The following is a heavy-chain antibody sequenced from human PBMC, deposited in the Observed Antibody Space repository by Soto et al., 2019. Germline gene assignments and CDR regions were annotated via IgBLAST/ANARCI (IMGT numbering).Heavy chain of an antibody. J-gene: IGHJ1*01. V-gene: IGHV1-46*01. CDR3: VRGYCTTTPCSGDFQH. Sequence: QVQLVQSGAEVKKPGASVKVACKASGYKFTTYLIHWVRQAPGQGLEWMGMIHPSGDTGYGQKFRGIVTMTIDTSTTTAYMELRNLTSEDTAIYFSVRGYCTTTPCSGDFQHWGQGTLVTVSS. CDR1: GYKFTTYL. CDR2: IHPSGDT. D-gene: IGHD2-8*01.